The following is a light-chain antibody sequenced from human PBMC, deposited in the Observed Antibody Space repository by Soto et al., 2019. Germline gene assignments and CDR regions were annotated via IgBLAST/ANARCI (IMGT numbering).Light chain of an antibody. Sequence: ILVTKSPVSLSQPFRQRGTSTFRASQSISSYLNWYQQKPGKAPKLLIYAASSLQSGVPSRFSGSGSGTEFTLTISSLQPEDFATYYCQQLINHPITFGQGTRLEIK. CDR3: QQLINHPIT. CDR2: AAS. CDR1: QSISSY. V-gene: IGKV1-39*01. J-gene: IGKJ5*01.